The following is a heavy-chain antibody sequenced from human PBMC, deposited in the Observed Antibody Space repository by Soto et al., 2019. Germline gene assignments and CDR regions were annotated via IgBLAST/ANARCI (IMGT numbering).Heavy chain of an antibody. V-gene: IGHV3-23*01. D-gene: IGHD5-18*01. CDR1: GFTFSSYA. CDR2: ISGSGGST. J-gene: IGHJ6*02. CDR3: AKDLKAVDTAMVWVYYYYGMDV. Sequence: GGSLRLSCAASGFTFSSYAMSWVRQAPGEGLEWVSAISGSGGSTYYADSVKGRFTISRDNSKNTLYLQMNSLRAEDTAVYYCAKDLKAVDTAMVWVYYYYGMDVWGQGTTVTVSS.